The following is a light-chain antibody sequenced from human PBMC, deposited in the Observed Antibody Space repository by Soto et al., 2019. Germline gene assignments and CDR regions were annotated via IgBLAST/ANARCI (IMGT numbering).Light chain of an antibody. J-gene: IGKJ1*01. Sequence: EIVMTHSPATLSVSPGERATLSCRASQSVSSHLAWYQQKPGQAPRIIIYGASTRATFIPARGSGSGSGPQFTLTISSLQPDDFATYYCQRYKAFSGTFGPGTKVDI. V-gene: IGKV3-15*01. CDR1: QSVSSH. CDR3: QRYKAFSGT. CDR2: GAS.